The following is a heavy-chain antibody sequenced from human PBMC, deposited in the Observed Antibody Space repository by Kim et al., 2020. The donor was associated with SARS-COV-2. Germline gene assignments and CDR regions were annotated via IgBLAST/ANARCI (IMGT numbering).Heavy chain of an antibody. J-gene: IGHJ4*02. Sequence: GGSLRLSCAASGFTFSSYAMSWVRQAPGKGLEWVSAISGSGGSTYYADSVKGRFTISRDNSKNTLYLQMNSLRAEDTAVYYCAKDHDFWSGYYHYFDYWGQGTLVTVSS. CDR1: GFTFSSYA. CDR3: AKDHDFWSGYYHYFDY. V-gene: IGHV3-23*01. D-gene: IGHD3-3*01. CDR2: ISGSGGST.